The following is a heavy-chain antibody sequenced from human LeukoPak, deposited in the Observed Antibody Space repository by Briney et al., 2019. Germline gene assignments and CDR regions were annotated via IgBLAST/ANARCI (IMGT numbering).Heavy chain of an antibody. V-gene: IGHV1-69*01. CDR3: ARVVADSGYSSSWYQGGAFDI. J-gene: IGHJ3*02. D-gene: IGHD6-13*01. Sequence: ASVKVSCKASGGTFSSYAISWVRQAPGQGLEWMGGIIPIFGTANYAQKFQGRVTITADESTSTAYMELSSLRSQDTAVYYCARVVADSGYSSSWYQGGAFDIWGQGTMVTVSS. CDR2: IIPIFGTA. CDR1: GGTFSSYA.